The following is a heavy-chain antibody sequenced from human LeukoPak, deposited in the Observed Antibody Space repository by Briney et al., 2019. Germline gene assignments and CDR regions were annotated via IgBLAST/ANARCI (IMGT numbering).Heavy chain of an antibody. CDR2: ISDTGGVT. CDR1: GFTFSSYA. D-gene: IGHD6-13*01. V-gene: IGHV3-23*01. Sequence: QPGGSLRLSCAASGFTFSSYAMSWVRQAPGKGLEWVSAISDTGGVTYYADSVKGRFTISRDNSKNTLCLQMNSLRAEDTAVYYCAKDLRSSSWYYFDYWGQGTLVTVSS. CDR3: AKDLRSSSWYYFDY. J-gene: IGHJ4*02.